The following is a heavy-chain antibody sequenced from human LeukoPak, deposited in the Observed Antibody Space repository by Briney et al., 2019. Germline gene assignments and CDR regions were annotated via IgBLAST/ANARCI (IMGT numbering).Heavy chain of an antibody. D-gene: IGHD1-26*01. CDR1: GFTFSSYS. CDR3: ARDQEWELLNPLLPFDY. Sequence: PGGSLRLSCAASGFTFSSYSMNWVRQAPGKGLEWVSYISSSSSTIYYADSVKGRFTISRDNAKNSLYLQMNSLRAEDTAVYYCARDQEWELLNPLLPFDYWGQGTLVTVSS. V-gene: IGHV3-48*01. J-gene: IGHJ4*02. CDR2: ISSSSSTI.